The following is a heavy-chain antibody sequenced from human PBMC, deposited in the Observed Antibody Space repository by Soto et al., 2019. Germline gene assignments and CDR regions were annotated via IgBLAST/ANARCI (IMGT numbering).Heavy chain of an antibody. CDR3: ARLPRTVQGLDY. CDR2: IYYSGST. V-gene: IGHV4-39*01. Sequence: PSETLSLTCTVSGGSISSSSYYWGWIRQPPGKGLEWIGSIYYSGSTYYNPSLKSRVTISVDTSKNQFSLKLSSVTAADTAVYYCARLPRTVQGLDYWGQGTLVTVSS. D-gene: IGHD4-4*01. CDR1: GGSISSSSYY. J-gene: IGHJ4*02.